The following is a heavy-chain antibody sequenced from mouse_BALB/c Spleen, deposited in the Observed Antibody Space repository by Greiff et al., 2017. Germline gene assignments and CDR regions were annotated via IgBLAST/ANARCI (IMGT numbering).Heavy chain of an antibody. CDR1: GYAFTNYL. V-gene: IGHV1-54*01. J-gene: IGHJ3*01. Sequence: VQLQQSGAELVRPGTSVKVSCKASGYAFTNYLIEWVKQRPGQGLEWIGVINPGSGGTNYNEKFKGKATLTADKSSSTAYMQLSSLTSDDSAVYFCARGEPPYWGQGTLVTVSA. CDR2: INPGSGGT. CDR3: ARGEPPY.